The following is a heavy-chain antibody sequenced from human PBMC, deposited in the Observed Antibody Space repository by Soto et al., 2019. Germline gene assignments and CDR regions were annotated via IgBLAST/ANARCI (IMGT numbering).Heavy chain of an antibody. CDR1: GYTFTGYY. J-gene: IGHJ6*02. Sequence: ASVKVSCKASGYTFTGYYMHWVRQAPGQGLEWMGWINPNSGGTNYAQKFQGWVTMTRDTSISTAYMELSRLRSDDTAVYYCARESGLLWFGELAYGMDVWGQGTTVTVSS. CDR2: INPNSGGT. V-gene: IGHV1-2*04. CDR3: ARESGLLWFGELAYGMDV. D-gene: IGHD3-10*01.